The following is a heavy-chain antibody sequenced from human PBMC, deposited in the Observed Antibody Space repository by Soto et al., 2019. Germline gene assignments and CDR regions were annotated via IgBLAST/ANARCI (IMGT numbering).Heavy chain of an antibody. CDR3: AKGDGFSLAV. J-gene: IGHJ6*02. V-gene: IGHV3-53*02. D-gene: IGHD1-26*01. CDR2: TNTGGTT. CDR1: GFTVNSNY. Sequence: EVQVLATGGGLIQPGGSLRLSCAASGFTVNSNYMSWVRQAPGEGLQWVSITNTGGTTYYADSVKGRFTVSRDNSKNTVSLQMNSLRAEDTAVYYCAKGDGFSLAVWGQGTTVSVSS.